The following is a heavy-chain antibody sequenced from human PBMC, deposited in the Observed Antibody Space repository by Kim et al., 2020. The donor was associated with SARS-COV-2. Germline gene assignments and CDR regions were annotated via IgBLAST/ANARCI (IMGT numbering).Heavy chain of an antibody. CDR1: GGSFSGYY. CDR2: INHSGST. V-gene: IGHV4-34*01. J-gene: IGHJ6*02. CDR3: ARGHIVVVTALVRYYYYYGMDV. D-gene: IGHD2-21*02. Sequence: SETLSLTCAVYGGSFSGYYWSWIRQPPGKGLEWIGEINHSGSTNYNPSLKSRVTISVDTSKNQFSLKLSSVTAADTAVYYCARGHIVVVTALVRYYYYYGMDVWGQGTTVTVSS.